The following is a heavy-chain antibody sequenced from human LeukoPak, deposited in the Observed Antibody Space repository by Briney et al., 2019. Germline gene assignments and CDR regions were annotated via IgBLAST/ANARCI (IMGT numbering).Heavy chain of an antibody. CDR2: IYPGGSDT. J-gene: IGHJ3*02. CDR1: GYGFTSYW. V-gene: IGHV5-51*01. CDR3: ARVRYDSSGYYPRTYAFDI. D-gene: IGHD3-22*01. Sequence: GSSLQISCKGAGYGFTSYWIGWGRQLPGKGVEWRGIIYPGGSDTRYSPSFQGQVTISADKSISTAYLQWSSLKASDTAMYYCARVRYDSSGYYPRTYAFDIWGQGTMVTVSS.